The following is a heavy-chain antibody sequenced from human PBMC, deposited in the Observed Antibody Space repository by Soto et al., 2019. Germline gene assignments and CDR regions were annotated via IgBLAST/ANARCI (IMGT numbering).Heavy chain of an antibody. CDR3: ARLDGFLNWFDP. J-gene: IGHJ5*02. D-gene: IGHD3-10*01. V-gene: IGHV4-59*01. Sequence: QVRLQESGPGLVKPSETLSLNCTVSGGSISSYYWSWIRQPPGKGLEWIGYMYYSGSTNYNPSLKSRVTISIDTSKKQFSLKLSSVTAADTAVYYCARLDGFLNWFDPWGQGTLVTVSS. CDR2: MYYSGST. CDR1: GGSISSYY.